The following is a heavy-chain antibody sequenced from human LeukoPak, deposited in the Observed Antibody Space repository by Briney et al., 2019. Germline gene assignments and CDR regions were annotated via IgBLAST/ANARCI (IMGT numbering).Heavy chain of an antibody. CDR2: IYSDESNK. V-gene: IGHV3-33*01. J-gene: IGHJ4*02. CDR3: ARVRGSTDWYVDY. CDR1: GFTLSSYG. D-gene: IGHD2-2*01. Sequence: GRSLRLSCAASGFTLSSYGMHWVRQAPGKGLEWVAIIYSDESNKYYADSVRGRFTISRDISKNPLFLQMNSLSAEDTAVYYCARVRGSTDWYVDYWGQGTLVTVSS.